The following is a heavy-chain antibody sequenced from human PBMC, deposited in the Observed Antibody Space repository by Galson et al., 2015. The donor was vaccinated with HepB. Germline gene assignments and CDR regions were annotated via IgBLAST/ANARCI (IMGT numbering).Heavy chain of an antibody. Sequence: SLRLSCAASGFTFDDYAMHWVRQAPGKGLEWVSGISWNSGSIGYADSVKGRFTISRDNAKNSLYLQMNSLRAEDTALYYCAKGAIAAAGTWFDPWGQGTLVTVSS. J-gene: IGHJ5*02. CDR2: ISWNSGSI. CDR3: AKGAIAAAGTWFDP. CDR1: GFTFDDYA. D-gene: IGHD6-13*01. V-gene: IGHV3-9*01.